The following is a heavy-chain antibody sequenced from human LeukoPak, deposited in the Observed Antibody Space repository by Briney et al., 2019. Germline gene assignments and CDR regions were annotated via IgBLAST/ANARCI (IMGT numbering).Heavy chain of an antibody. V-gene: IGHV3-23*01. CDR1: GFTFSSHA. Sequence: PGGSMRLSCAASGFTFSSHAMNWVRQAPGKGLEWVSLINGGGGTTYYVDSVKVRFTISRDNSKNTLYLQMNSLRAEDTAIYFCAKAYSGSYGGIVYWGQGTLVTVSS. D-gene: IGHD1-26*01. CDR2: INGGGGTT. CDR3: AKAYSGSYGGIVY. J-gene: IGHJ4*02.